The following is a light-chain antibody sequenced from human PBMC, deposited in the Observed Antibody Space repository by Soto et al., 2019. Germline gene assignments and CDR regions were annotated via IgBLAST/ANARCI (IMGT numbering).Light chain of an antibody. CDR3: QQYDILPPIT. Sequence: DIQMTQSPSSLSASVGDRVTITCQASQDISNYLNWYQQKPGKAPKLLIYDASNLETGVPSMFSGSGSGTDFTFTIISLQPEGIATYYCQQYDILPPITFGQGTRLEIK. CDR1: QDISNY. CDR2: DAS. V-gene: IGKV1-33*01. J-gene: IGKJ5*01.